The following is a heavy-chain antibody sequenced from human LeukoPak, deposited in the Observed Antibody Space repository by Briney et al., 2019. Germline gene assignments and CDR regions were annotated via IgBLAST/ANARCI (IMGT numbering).Heavy chain of an antibody. CDR1: GGSISSSSYY. Sequence: SETLSLTCTVSGGSISSSSYYWGWIRQPPGKGLEWIGSIYYSGSTYYNPSLKSRVTISVDTSKNQFSLKLSSVTAADTAVYYCARGTDLTAPAAGYYFDYWGQGTLVTVSS. D-gene: IGHD6-13*01. CDR2: IYYSGST. CDR3: ARGTDLTAPAAGYYFDY. J-gene: IGHJ4*02. V-gene: IGHV4-39*01.